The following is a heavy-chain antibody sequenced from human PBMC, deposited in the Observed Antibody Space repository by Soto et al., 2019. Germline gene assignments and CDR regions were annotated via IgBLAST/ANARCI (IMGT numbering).Heavy chain of an antibody. CDR2: NYPGDSDT. CDR1: GYSFTSYW. J-gene: IGHJ4*02. CDR3: ARWRYYYDSSGYYYYFDF. V-gene: IGHV5-51*01. Sequence: GESLKISCKGSGYSFTSYWIGWVRQMPGKGLEGMGINYPGDSDTRYSPSFQGQVTISADKSIGTAYLQWSSLKASDTAMYYCARWRYYYDSSGYYYYFDFWGQGTLVTVSS. D-gene: IGHD3-22*01.